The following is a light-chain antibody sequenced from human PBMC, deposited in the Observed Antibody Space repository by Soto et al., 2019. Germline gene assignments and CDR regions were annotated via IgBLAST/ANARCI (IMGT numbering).Light chain of an antibody. J-gene: IGKJ4*01. CDR2: WAS. V-gene: IGKV4-1*01. Sequence: DIVMTQSPDSLAVSLGERATINCKSSQRVLYSSTNNNYLAWYQQKPGQPPKLLIYWASTRESGVPDRFSGSGSGTDFTLTISTLQSEDVAVYYCQQYYAAPRTFGGGTKVEIK. CDR3: QQYYAAPRT. CDR1: QRVLYSSTNNNY.